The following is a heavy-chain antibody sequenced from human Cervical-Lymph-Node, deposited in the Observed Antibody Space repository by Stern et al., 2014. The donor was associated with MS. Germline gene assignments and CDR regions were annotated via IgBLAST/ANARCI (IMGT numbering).Heavy chain of an antibody. Sequence: EVQLVESGGGVAPPPPPPPPPPPAPAPPFHAPPMPSVRQPPATGLAWISLISWDGDITYYADSVKGRFTISRDNSKNLLHLEMRSLRAEDTALYHCVKEHGHLQTLEPWGQGTQVSVSS. J-gene: IGHJ5*02. D-gene: IGHD4-11*01. CDR3: VKEHGHLQTLEP. V-gene: IGHV3-43*01. CDR2: ISWDGDIT. CDR1: APPFHAPP.